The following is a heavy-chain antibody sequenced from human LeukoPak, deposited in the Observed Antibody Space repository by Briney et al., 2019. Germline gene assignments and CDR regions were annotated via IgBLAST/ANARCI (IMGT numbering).Heavy chain of an antibody. J-gene: IGHJ4*02. CDR2: IYYSGST. CDR1: GGSMSSYY. V-gene: IGHV4-59*08. CDR3: ARGARAGYNLEPFDY. D-gene: IGHD5-24*01. Sequence: KASETLSLTCTASGGSMSSYYWSWIRQPPGKGLEWVGYIYYSGSTKYNPSLKSRVTISVDTSKNQFSLKLSSVTAADTDVYYCARGARAGYNLEPFDYWGQGTLVTVSS.